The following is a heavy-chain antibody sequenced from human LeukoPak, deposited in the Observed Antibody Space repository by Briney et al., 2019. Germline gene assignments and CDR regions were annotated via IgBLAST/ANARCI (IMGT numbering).Heavy chain of an antibody. CDR2: ISDSGDST. CDR3: ANDVLPDGGRAAVVNWFDS. D-gene: IGHD6-19*01. CDR1: GFTFRRYA. Sequence: GGSLRLSCAASGFTFRRYAMSWVRQAPGKGLEWVSGISDSGDSTYYADSVKGRFTVSKDKSKNTLYLQMSGLRAADTAVYYCANDVLPDGGRAAVVNWFDSWGQGTLVTVSS. V-gene: IGHV3-23*01. J-gene: IGHJ5*01.